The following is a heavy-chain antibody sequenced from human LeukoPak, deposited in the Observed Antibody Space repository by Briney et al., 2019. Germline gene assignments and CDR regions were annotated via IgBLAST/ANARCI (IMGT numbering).Heavy chain of an antibody. CDR2: RSIYNGNT. D-gene: IGHD6-6*01. V-gene: IGHV1-18*01. Sequence: ASVKVSCKASGGTFSSYAISWVRQAPGQGLEWMGWRSIYNGNTDYKLQGRVTMTTDTSTSTAYMEVRSLRSDDTAVYYCARGGPFPSGSSSREYYLDYWGQGTLVTVSS. CDR3: ARGGPFPSGSSSREYYLDY. J-gene: IGHJ4*02. CDR1: GGTFSSYA.